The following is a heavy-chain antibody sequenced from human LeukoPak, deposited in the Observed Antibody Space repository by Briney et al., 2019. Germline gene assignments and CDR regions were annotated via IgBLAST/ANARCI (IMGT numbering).Heavy chain of an antibody. D-gene: IGHD5-12*01. V-gene: IGHV4-34*01. Sequence: SETLSLTCAVYGDSFSGYYWSWLRQPPGKGLEWIGEINHSGSTNYNPSLKSRVTISVDTSKNQFSLKLSSVTAADTAVYYCARVKMKWLRLGHFDYWGQGTLVTVSS. CDR2: INHSGST. CDR3: ARVKMKWLRLGHFDY. J-gene: IGHJ4*02. CDR1: GDSFSGYY.